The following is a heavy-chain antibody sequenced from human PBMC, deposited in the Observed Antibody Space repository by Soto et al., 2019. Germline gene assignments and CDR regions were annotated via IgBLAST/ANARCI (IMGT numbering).Heavy chain of an antibody. Sequence: GASVKVSCKASGYTFTGYYMHWVRQAPGQGLEWMGWINPNSGGTSYAQKFQGWVTMTRDTSISTAYMELSRLRSDDTAVYYCAREAPRYSSSREEAFDIWGQGTMVTVSS. D-gene: IGHD6-13*01. CDR1: GYTFTGYY. V-gene: IGHV1-2*04. CDR2: INPNSGGT. J-gene: IGHJ3*02. CDR3: AREAPRYSSSREEAFDI.